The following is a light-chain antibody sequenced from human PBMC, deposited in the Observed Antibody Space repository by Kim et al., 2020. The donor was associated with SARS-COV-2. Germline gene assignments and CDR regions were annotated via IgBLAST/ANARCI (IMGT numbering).Light chain of an antibody. J-gene: IGKJ4*01. Sequence: SGSQGEIATLSCRASQSVSSNLAWYQQKPGQAPRLLIYDASTTATGIPARFSGSGSGTEFTLTISSLQSEDFTFYYCQQYTKWPPTFGGGTKLEI. CDR2: DAS. V-gene: IGKV3-15*01. CDR1: QSVSSN. CDR3: QQYTKWPPT.